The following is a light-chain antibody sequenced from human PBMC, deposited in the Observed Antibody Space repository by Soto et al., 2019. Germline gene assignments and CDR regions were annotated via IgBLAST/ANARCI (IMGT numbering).Light chain of an antibody. CDR2: EVS. J-gene: IGLJ1*01. V-gene: IGLV2-14*01. Sequence: QSALAQPASVSGSPGQSITISCTGTSSDVGGYNYVSLYQQHPGKAPKLMIYEVSNRPSGVSNRFSGSKSGNTASLTISGLQAEDEADYYCSSYTSSSTLEVFGTGTKVTVL. CDR1: SSDVGGYNY. CDR3: SSYTSSSTLEV.